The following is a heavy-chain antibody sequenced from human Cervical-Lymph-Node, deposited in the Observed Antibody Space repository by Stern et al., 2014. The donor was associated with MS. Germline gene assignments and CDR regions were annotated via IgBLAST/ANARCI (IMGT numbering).Heavy chain of an antibody. CDR1: GYSFTHFW. V-gene: IGHV5-51*03. CDR2: IYPGDSDT. J-gene: IGHJ4*02. CDR3: AIMRGDSGLHY. Sequence: EVQLVESGAEVKKPGESLSISCKGSGYSFTHFWVGWVRQMPGKGLEWMWIIYPGDSDTRYSPSFQGQVTISADSSINTAYLQWSSLKASDTAIYYCAIMRGDSGLHYWGQGTLVTVSS. D-gene: IGHD6-19*01.